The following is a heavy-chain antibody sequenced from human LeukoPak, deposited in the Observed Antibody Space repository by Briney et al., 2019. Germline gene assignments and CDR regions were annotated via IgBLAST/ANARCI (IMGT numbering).Heavy chain of an antibody. V-gene: IGHV4-34*01. CDR1: GGSFSGYC. J-gene: IGHJ6*04. Sequence: PSETLSLTCAVYGGSFSGYCWSWIRQPPGKGLEWIGEINHSGSTNYNPSLKSRVTISVDTSRNQFSLKLSSVTAADTAVYYCARGLRITMVRGVTMDVWGKGTTVTVSS. CDR2: INHSGST. CDR3: ARGLRITMVRGVTMDV. D-gene: IGHD3-10*01.